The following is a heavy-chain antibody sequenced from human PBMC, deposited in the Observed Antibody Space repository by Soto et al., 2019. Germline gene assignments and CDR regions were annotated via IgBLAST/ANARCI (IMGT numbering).Heavy chain of an antibody. D-gene: IGHD6-13*01. CDR1: GGTFSRYV. V-gene: IGHV1-69*13. CDR2: ISPIFGTA. Sequence: SVKVSCKASGGTFSRYVISWVRQAPGQGLEWMGGISPIFGTANYAQKFQGRVTITADESTSTAYMELSSLRSEDTAVYYCARVVQIAAARYDYWGQGTLVTVSS. J-gene: IGHJ4*02. CDR3: ARVVQIAAARYDY.